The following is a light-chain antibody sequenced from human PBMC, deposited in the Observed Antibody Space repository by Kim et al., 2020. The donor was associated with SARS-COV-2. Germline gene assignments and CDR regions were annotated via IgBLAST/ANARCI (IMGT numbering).Light chain of an antibody. CDR2: DAS. J-gene: IGKJ5*01. Sequence: IQMTQSPSSLSASVGDRVTFTCQANQNINDFLNWYQQKPGKAPKLLISDASNLEPGVPSRFSGSGSGTHFFLTISSLQPDDGATYYCQQFENLPTFGQGTRLEIK. CDR3: QQFENLPT. CDR1: QNINDF. V-gene: IGKV1-33*01.